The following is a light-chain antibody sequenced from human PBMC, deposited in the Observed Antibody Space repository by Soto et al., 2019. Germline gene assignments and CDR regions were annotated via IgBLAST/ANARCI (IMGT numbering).Light chain of an antibody. CDR1: SSDVGDYNY. J-gene: IGLJ2*01. CDR3: SSYTSSSTLV. CDR2: DVS. Sequence: QSVLTQPASVSGSPGQSITISCTGTSSDVGDYNYVSWYQQHPGKAPKLMIYDVSNRPSGVSNRFSGSTSGNTASLTVSGLQAEDEADYYCSSYTSSSTLVFGGGTKLTVL. V-gene: IGLV2-14*01.